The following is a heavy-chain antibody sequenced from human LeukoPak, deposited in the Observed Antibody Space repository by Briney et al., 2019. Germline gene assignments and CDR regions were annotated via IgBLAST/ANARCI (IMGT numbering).Heavy chain of an antibody. CDR1: GFTFSSYG. V-gene: IGHV3-30*03. Sequence: GGSPRLSCAASGFTFSSYGMHWVRQAPGKGLEWVAVISYDGSNKYYADSVKGRFTISRDNSKNTLYLQMNSLRAEDTAVYYCWQQRIDYWGQGTLVTVSS. CDR2: ISYDGSNK. CDR3: WQQRIDY. J-gene: IGHJ4*02. D-gene: IGHD6-13*01.